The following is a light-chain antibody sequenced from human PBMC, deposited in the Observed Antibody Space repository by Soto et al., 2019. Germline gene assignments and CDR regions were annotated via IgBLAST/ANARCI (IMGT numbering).Light chain of an antibody. CDR3: QQYGSSPLT. J-gene: IGKJ1*01. CDR2: GAS. CDR1: QSVSSDY. Sequence: EIVLTQSPGTLSLSPGQRATLSCRASQSVSSDYLAWFQQKPGQAPRLLIYGASSRATGIPDRFSGGGSGTDFTLTISRLESEDFAVYYCQQYGSSPLTFGQGTKVEIK. V-gene: IGKV3-20*01.